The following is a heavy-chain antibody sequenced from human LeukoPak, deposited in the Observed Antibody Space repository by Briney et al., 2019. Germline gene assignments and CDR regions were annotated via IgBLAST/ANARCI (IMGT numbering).Heavy chain of an antibody. CDR2: ISYDGSNK. Sequence: GRSLRLSCAASGFTFSSYGMHWVRQAPGKGLEWVAVISYDGSNKYYADSVKGRFTVSRDNSKNPLYLQMNRLRAEDPAVYYCASLAEALYYFDYWGQGTLVTVSS. CDR1: GFTFSSYG. CDR3: ASLAEALYYFDY. V-gene: IGHV3-30*03. D-gene: IGHD6-13*01. J-gene: IGHJ4*02.